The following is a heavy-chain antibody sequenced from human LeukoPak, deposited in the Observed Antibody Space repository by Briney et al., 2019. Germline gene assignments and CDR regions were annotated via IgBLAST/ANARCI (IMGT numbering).Heavy chain of an antibody. Sequence: SETLSLTCAVYGGSFSGYYWSWIRQPPGKGLEWIGEINHSGSTNYNPSLKSRVTISVDTSKNQFSLKLSSVTAADTAVYYCATLPRAYCGAGCYPKYYYHYMDVWGKGTTVTVSS. CDR2: INHSGST. J-gene: IGHJ6*03. V-gene: IGHV4-34*01. D-gene: IGHD2-21*02. CDR1: GGSFSGYY. CDR3: ATLPRAYCGAGCYPKYYYHYMDV.